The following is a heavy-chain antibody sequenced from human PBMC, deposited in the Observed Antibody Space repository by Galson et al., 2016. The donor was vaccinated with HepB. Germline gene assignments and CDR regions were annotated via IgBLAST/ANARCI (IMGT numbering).Heavy chain of an antibody. CDR1: GFTLSKYH. Sequence: SLRLSCAASGFTLSKYHMHWVRQAPGKGLEWVALSFHDEDYTYYPDSVKGRFTISRDHTKGPVYLHMNSLRDEDTAVYYCTREANDAFDIWGQGTMVTVSS. J-gene: IGHJ3*02. CDR3: TREANDAFDI. V-gene: IGHV3-30-3*01. CDR2: SFHDEDYT.